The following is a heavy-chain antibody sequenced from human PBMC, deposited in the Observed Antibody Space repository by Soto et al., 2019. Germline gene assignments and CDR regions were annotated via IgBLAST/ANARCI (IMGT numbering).Heavy chain of an antibody. CDR3: ARERLRFLEWLPNDAFDI. CDR2: IKQDGSEK. D-gene: IGHD3-3*01. Sequence: EVQLVESGGGLVQPAGSLRLSCAASGFTFSSYWMSWVRQAPGKGLEWVANIKQDGSEKYYVDSVKGRFTISRDNAKNSLYLQMNSLRAEDTAVYYCARERLRFLEWLPNDAFDIWGQGTMVTVSS. CDR1: GFTFSSYW. V-gene: IGHV3-7*01. J-gene: IGHJ3*02.